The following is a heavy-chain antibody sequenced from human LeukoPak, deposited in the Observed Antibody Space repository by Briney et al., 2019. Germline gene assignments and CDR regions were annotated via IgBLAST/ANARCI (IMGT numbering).Heavy chain of an antibody. V-gene: IGHV1-2*02. CDR3: ARLEGLGYRGGWFDP. CDR2: IAPNSGGT. CDR1: GYTFSDYY. J-gene: IGHJ5*02. D-gene: IGHD3-16*02. Sequence: ASVKASCKASGYTFSDYYIHWLRQAPGQGLEWMGWIAPNSGGTNYAPKFHGRVTLTREMSSSTASLEVTSLTPDDTAIYYCARLEGLGYRGGWFDPWGQGTLVTVSS.